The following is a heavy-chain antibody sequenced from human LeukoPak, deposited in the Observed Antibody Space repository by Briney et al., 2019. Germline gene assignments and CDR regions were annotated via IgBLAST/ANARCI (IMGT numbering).Heavy chain of an antibody. Sequence: SETLSLTCTVSGGSVSSYYWNWIRQPPGKGLEWIGYKDYSGSTNYNRSLKSRVTISVDTSKNQFSLKLSSVTAADTAVYYCARVYYSSSYDYWYFDLWGRGTLVTVSS. D-gene: IGHD6-13*01. CDR2: KDYSGST. V-gene: IGHV4-59*02. CDR3: ARVYYSSSYDYWYFDL. J-gene: IGHJ2*01. CDR1: GGSVSSYY.